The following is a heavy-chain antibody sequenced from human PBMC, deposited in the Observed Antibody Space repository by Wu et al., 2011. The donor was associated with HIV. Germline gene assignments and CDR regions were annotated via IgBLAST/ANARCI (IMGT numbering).Heavy chain of an antibody. CDR3: ARVRGSSWYEPLDY. CDR1: GYTFTNFG. Sequence: QVQLVQSGAEVKKPGASVKVSCKASGYTFTNFGISWVRQAPGQGLEWMAWINPYNGNTNYAQKLQGRVTLITEKSTSTAYMELRTLRSDDTAMYFCARVRGSSWYEPLDYWGQGTLVTVSS. J-gene: IGHJ4*02. V-gene: IGHV1-18*01. CDR2: INPYNGNT. D-gene: IGHD6-13*01.